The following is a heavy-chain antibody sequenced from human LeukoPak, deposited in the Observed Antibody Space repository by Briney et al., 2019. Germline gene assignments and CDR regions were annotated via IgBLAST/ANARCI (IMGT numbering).Heavy chain of an antibody. J-gene: IGHJ6*03. CDR1: RFIFSDYY. D-gene: IGHD6-19*01. V-gene: IGHV3-53*01. Sequence: GGSLRLSCAASRFIFSDYYMSWIRQAPGKGLEWVSVIYSGGSTYYADSVKGRFTISRDNSKNTLYLQMNSLRAEDTAVYYCARESTYSSGWPYYYYYMDVWGKGTTVTISS. CDR2: IYSGGST. CDR3: ARESTYSSGWPYYYYYMDV.